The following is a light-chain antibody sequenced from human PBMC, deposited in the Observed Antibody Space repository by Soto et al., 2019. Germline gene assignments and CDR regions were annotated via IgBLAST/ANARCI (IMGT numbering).Light chain of an antibody. CDR1: SSNIGNNA. J-gene: IGLJ1*01. CDR3: AAWYDSLNGYV. Sequence: QSVLTQPPSVSEAPRQRVTISCSGSSSNIGNNAVNWYQQLPGKAPKLLIYYDDLLPSGVSDRFSGSKSGTSASLAISGLQSEDEDDYYCAAWYDSLNGYVFGTGTKLTVL. V-gene: IGLV1-36*01. CDR2: YDD.